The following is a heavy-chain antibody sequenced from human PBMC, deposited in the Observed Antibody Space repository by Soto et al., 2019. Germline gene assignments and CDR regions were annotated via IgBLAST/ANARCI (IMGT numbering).Heavy chain of an antibody. Sequence: SVKVSCKASGGTFSSYAISWVRQAPGQGLEWMGGIIPIFGTANYAQKFQGRVTSTADKSTSTAYMELSSLRSEDTAVYYCARSPPQGYQLLFYYYYYGMDVWGQGTTVTVSS. CDR2: IIPIFGTA. V-gene: IGHV1-69*06. D-gene: IGHD2-2*01. CDR1: GGTFSSYA. CDR3: ARSPPQGYQLLFYYYYYGMDV. J-gene: IGHJ6*02.